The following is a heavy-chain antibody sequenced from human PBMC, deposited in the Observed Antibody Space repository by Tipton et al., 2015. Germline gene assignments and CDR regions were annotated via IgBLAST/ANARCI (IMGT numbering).Heavy chain of an antibody. Sequence: TLSLTCTVSGDSVTYYYWSWIRQTPGKGLEWIGSLYFSGSTYYNPSLKSRVTISIDRFKNQFSLKLSSVTAADTAVYYCASPSLPHDRGDYYFQSWGQGSLVTVSS. D-gene: IGHD2-21*02. CDR3: ASPSLPHDRGDYYFQS. V-gene: IGHV4-59*05. J-gene: IGHJ4*02. CDR2: LYFSGST. CDR1: GDSVTYYY.